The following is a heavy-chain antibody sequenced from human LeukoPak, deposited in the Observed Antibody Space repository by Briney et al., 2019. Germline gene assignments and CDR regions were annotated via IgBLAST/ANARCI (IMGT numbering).Heavy chain of an antibody. D-gene: IGHD6-19*01. CDR3: TRGNGWYFY. CDR2: IYYSGST. J-gene: IGHJ4*02. CDR1: GGSISSYY. V-gene: IGHV4-59*01. Sequence: SETLSLTCTVSGGSISSYYWSWIRQPPGKALEWIGYIYYSGSTNYNPSLKSRVTISVDTSKNQFSLKLSSVTAADTAVYYCTRGNGWYFYWGQGTLVTVSS.